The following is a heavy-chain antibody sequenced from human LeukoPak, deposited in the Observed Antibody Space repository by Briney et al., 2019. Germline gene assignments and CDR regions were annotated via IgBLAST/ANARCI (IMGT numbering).Heavy chain of an antibody. J-gene: IGHJ4*02. Sequence: GSLELSCAASGFTFSSYAMSWVRQAPGKGLEWVSVIYSGGSTYYADSVKGRFTISRDNSKNTLYLQMNSLRAEDTAVYYCARMNTAMAKGNFDYWGQGTLVTVSS. V-gene: IGHV3-66*01. D-gene: IGHD5-18*01. CDR3: ARMNTAMAKGNFDY. CDR1: GFTFSSYA. CDR2: IYSGGST.